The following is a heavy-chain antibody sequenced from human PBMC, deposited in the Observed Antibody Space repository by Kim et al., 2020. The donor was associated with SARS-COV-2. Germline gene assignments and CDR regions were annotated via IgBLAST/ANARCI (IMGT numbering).Heavy chain of an antibody. Sequence: YPGSVKGRFTISRENAKNSLYLQMNSLRAGDTAVYYCARGGEYYYGPGDVWGQGTTVTVSS. CDR3: ARGGEYYYGPGDV. V-gene: IGHV3-13*01. J-gene: IGHJ6*02. D-gene: IGHD3-10*01.